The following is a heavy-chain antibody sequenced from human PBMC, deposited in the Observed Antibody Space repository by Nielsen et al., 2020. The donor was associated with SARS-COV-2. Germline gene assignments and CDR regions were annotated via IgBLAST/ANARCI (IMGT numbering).Heavy chain of an antibody. J-gene: IGHJ6*03. V-gene: IGHV3-11*01. Sequence: WIRQPPGKGLEWVSYISSSGSTIYYADSVKGRFTISRDNAKNSLYLQMNSLRAEDTALYHCARNADSSSSVYYYYYMDVWGKGTTVTVSS. CDR3: ARNADSSSSVYYYYYMDV. D-gene: IGHD6-6*01. CDR2: ISSSGSTI.